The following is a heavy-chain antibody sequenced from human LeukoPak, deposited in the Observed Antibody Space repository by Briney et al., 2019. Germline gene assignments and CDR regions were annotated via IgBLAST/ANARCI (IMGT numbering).Heavy chain of an antibody. CDR2: IYSGGNT. CDR1: GFTVSNNY. Sequence: GGSLRLSCAASGFTVSNNYMSWVRQAPGKGLEWVSVIYSGGNTYYADSVKGRFTIYRDNSKNTLYLQMNTLSAEDTAVYYCAYSSSRSAPPLFDYWGQGTLVTVSS. J-gene: IGHJ4*02. CDR3: AYSSSRSAPPLFDY. V-gene: IGHV3-66*01. D-gene: IGHD6-6*01.